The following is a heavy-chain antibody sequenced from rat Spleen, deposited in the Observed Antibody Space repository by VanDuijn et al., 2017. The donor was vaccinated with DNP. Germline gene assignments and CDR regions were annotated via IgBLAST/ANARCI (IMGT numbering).Heavy chain of an antibody. D-gene: IGHD1-2*01. CDR2: ITNSGGST. CDR1: GFSFNNYG. J-gene: IGHJ2*01. CDR3: ASWAPIAPLSTSNY. V-gene: IGHV5S23*01. Sequence: EVQLVESGGGLVQPGRSLKLSCAGSGFSFNNYGMAWVRQAPTKGLEWVASITNSGGSTYYRDSVKGRLTISRDNAKSTLYLQMDSLRSEDTATYYCASWAPIAPLSTSNYWGQGVMVTVSS.